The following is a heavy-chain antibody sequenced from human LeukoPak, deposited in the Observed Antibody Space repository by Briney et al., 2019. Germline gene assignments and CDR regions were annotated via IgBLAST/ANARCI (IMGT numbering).Heavy chain of an antibody. J-gene: IGHJ4*02. D-gene: IGHD5-18*01. CDR2: IYYSGST. Sequence: PSETLSLTCTVSGGSISSYYWSWIRQPPGKGLEWIGYIYYSGSTNYNPSLKSRVTISVDTSKNQFSLELSSVTAADTAVYYCMKAGAGIQLWSHIDYWGQGTLVTVSS. V-gene: IGHV4-59*08. CDR1: GGSISSYY. CDR3: MKAGAGIQLWSHIDY.